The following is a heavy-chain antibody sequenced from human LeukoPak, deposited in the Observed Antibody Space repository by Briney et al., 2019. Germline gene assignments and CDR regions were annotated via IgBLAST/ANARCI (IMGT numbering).Heavy chain of an antibody. D-gene: IGHD1-26*01. CDR3: AHRRGGSYVLDY. CDR1: GFSLSTSGVG. J-gene: IGHJ4*02. Sequence: ESGPTLVNPTQTLTLTCTFSGFSLSTSGVGVGWIRQPPGKALEWLALIYWNDDKRYSPSLKSRLTITKDTSKNQVVLTMTNVDPVDTATYYCAHRRGGSYVLDYWGQGTLVTVSS. CDR2: IYWNDDK. V-gene: IGHV2-5*01.